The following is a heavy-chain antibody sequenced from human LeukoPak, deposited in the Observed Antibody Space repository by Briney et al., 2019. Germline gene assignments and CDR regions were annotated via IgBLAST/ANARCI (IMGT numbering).Heavy chain of an antibody. CDR2: IYHSGST. J-gene: IGHJ5*02. CDR1: GGSISSGGYS. CDR3: ASGYYYDSSGNHPFDP. Sequence: SETLSLTCAVSGGSISSGGYSWSWIWQPPGKGLEWIGYIYHSGSTYYNPSLKSRVTISVDRSKNQFSLKLSSVTAADTAVYYCASGYYYDSSGNHPFDPWGQGTLVTVSS. D-gene: IGHD3-22*01. V-gene: IGHV4-30-2*01.